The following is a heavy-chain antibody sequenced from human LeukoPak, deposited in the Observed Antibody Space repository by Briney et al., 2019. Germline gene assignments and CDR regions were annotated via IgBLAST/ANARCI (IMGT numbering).Heavy chain of an antibody. CDR3: ARGGLLVVASFGYYGMDV. Sequence: GASVKVSFTASGYTFTIYYMHWVRQAPGQGLERMGVINPSGGSTSYAQKFQGRVTMTRDTSTSTVYMELSSLRSEDTAVYYCARGGLLVVASFGYYGMDVWGQGTTVTVSS. J-gene: IGHJ6*02. D-gene: IGHD2-8*02. V-gene: IGHV1-46*01. CDR2: INPSGGST. CDR1: GYTFTIYY.